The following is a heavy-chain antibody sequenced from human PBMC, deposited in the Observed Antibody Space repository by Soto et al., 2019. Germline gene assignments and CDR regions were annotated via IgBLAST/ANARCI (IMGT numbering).Heavy chain of an antibody. V-gene: IGHV1-18*01. CDR2: ISAYNGNT. J-gene: IGHJ4*02. CDR1: GYTFTSYG. D-gene: IGHD3-10*01. CDR3: ARVRPALGFYYLTDY. Sequence: QVQLVPSGAEVKKPGASVKVSCKASGYTFTSYGISWVRQAPGQGLEWMGWISAYNGNTNYAQKLQGRVTMTTDTSTSTAYMELRSLRSDDTAVYYCARVRPALGFYYLTDYWGQGTLVTVSS.